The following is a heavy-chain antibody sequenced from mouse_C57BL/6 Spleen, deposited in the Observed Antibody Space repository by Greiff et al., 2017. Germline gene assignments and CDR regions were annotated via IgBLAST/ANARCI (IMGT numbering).Heavy chain of an antibody. Sequence: QVQLQQPGAELAKPGASVKLSCKASGYTFTSYWMHWVKQRPGQGLEWIGYINPSSGYTKYNQKFKDKATLTADKSSSTAYMQLSSLTYEDSAVYYCARRVYYDYDGFAYWGQGTLVTVSA. CDR1: GYTFTSYW. J-gene: IGHJ3*01. V-gene: IGHV1-7*01. D-gene: IGHD2-4*01. CDR2: INPSSGYT. CDR3: ARRVYYDYDGFAY.